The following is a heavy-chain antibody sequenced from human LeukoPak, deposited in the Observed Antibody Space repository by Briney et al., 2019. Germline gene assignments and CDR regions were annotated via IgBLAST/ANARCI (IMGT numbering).Heavy chain of an antibody. CDR1: GGSFSGYY. D-gene: IGHD2-21*02. V-gene: IGHV4-34*01. CDR3: ARGVGYCGGDCYPAPWDY. J-gene: IGHJ4*02. Sequence: SETLSLTCAVYGGSFSGYYWSWIRQPPGKGLEWIGEINHSGSTNYNPSLKSRVTISVDTSKNQFSLKLSSVTAADTAVYYCARGVGYCGGDCYPAPWDYWGQGTLVTVSS. CDR2: INHSGST.